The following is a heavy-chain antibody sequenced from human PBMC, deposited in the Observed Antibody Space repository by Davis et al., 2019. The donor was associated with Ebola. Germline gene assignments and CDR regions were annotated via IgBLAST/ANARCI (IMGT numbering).Heavy chain of an antibody. J-gene: IGHJ3*01. CDR3: ARGLVPAALIDAFHL. CDR1: GYSFTSYA. V-gene: IGHV1-3*01. CDR2: INAGNGNT. Sequence: AASVKVSCKASGYSFTSYALHWVRQAPGQRLEWMGWINAGNGNTKYSQKFQGRVTITRDTSASSAYMELSSLRSEDTAVYYCARGLVPAALIDAFHLWGQGTMVTVSS. D-gene: IGHD2-2*01.